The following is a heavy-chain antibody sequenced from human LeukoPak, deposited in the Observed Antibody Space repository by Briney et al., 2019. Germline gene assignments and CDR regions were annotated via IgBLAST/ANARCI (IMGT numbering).Heavy chain of an antibody. CDR2: INEGGSET. J-gene: IGHJ4*02. CDR1: GFIFCNHL. V-gene: IGHV3-7*01. Sequence: PGGSLRLSCAASGFIFCNHLLTWVRPAPGKGLERVANINEGGSETYYADYVKVRFTISRDNTKKSLFLQLNSLSVEDTSMYYCAKDYSFSNFNWGQGTLVTVSS. D-gene: IGHD2-15*01. CDR3: AKDYSFSNFN.